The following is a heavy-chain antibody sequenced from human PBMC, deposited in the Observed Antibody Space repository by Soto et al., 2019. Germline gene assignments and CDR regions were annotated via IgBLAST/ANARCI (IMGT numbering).Heavy chain of an antibody. Sequence: GGSLRLSCAASGFTFSDYYMSWIRQAPGKGLEGVSYISSSGSTIYYADSVKGRFTISRDNAKNSLYLQMNSLRAEDTAVYYCSRGGFYDFWSGNFDYWGPGTLVNVSS. V-gene: IGHV3-11*01. J-gene: IGHJ4*02. CDR3: SRGGFYDFWSGNFDY. CDR2: ISSSGSTI. D-gene: IGHD3-3*01. CDR1: GFTFSDYY.